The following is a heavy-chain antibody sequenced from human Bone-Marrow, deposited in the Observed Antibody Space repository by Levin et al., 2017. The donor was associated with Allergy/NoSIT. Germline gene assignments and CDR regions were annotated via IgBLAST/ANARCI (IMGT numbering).Heavy chain of an antibody. CDR3: AKDVRIEAAALDY. V-gene: IGHV3-30*18. Sequence: GGSLRLSCAASGFTFSSYGMHWVRQAPGKGLEWVAVISSEGSNKYYVDSVKGRFTISRDNSKNTLYLQMHSLRAEDTAVYYCAKDVRIEAAALDYSGQRTMVTVSS. J-gene: IGHJ4*02. D-gene: IGHD6-13*01. CDR2: ISSEGSNK. CDR1: GFTFSSYG.